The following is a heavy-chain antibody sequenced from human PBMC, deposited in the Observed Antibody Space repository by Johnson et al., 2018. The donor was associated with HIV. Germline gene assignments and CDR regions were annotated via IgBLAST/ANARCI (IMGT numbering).Heavy chain of an antibody. D-gene: IGHD5-24*01. J-gene: IGHJ3*02. V-gene: IGHV3-74*01. CDR1: GFTFSDHW. CDR2: IKTDGRGT. CDR3: ARVRWQIQSVDVFDI. Sequence: VQLVESGGGLVQPGGSLKLSCAASGFTFSDHWMYWVRQAPGKGLVWVSRIKTDGRGTNYADSVRGRFTISRDDAKNTLYLQLNSLRAEDTAVYYCARVRWQIQSVDVFDIWGQGTMVTVSS.